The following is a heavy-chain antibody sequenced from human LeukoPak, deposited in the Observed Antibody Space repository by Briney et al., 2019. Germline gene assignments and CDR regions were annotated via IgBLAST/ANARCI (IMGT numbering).Heavy chain of an antibody. V-gene: IGHV4-61*05. Sequence: SETLSLTCTVSGGSISSSSYHWGWIRQPPGKGLEWIGSISYSGSTNYNPSLESRVTISVDTSKNQFSLKLSSVTAADTAVYYCASGSTTEVVDYWGQGTLVTVSS. D-gene: IGHD2/OR15-2a*01. CDR3: ASGSTTEVVDY. CDR2: ISYSGST. CDR1: GGSISSSSYH. J-gene: IGHJ4*02.